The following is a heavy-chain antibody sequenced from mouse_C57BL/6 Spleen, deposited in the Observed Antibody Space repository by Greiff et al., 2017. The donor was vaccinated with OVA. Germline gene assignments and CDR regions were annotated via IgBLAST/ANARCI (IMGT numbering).Heavy chain of an antibody. CDR3: ARDLYDGYSVPYDV. Sequence: EVQLQESGPGLVKPSQSLSLTCSVTGYSITSGYYWNWIRQFPGNKLEWMGYISYDGSNNYNPSLKNRISITRDTSKNQFFLKLNSVTTEDTATYYCARDLYDGYSVPYDVWGTGTTVTVSS. CDR1: GYSITSGYY. CDR2: ISYDGSN. J-gene: IGHJ1*03. D-gene: IGHD2-3*01. V-gene: IGHV3-6*01.